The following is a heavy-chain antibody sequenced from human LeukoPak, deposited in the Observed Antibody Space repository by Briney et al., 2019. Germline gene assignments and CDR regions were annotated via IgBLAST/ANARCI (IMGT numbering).Heavy chain of an antibody. D-gene: IGHD5-18*01. J-gene: IGHJ4*02. V-gene: IGHV3-21*01. CDR2: ISSSSSYI. CDR3: ATAPSGYSYGWDFDY. CDR1: GFTFSSYS. Sequence: GGSLRLSCAASGFTFSSYSMNWVRQAPGKGLEWVSSISSSSSYIYYADSVKGRFTISRDNAKNSLYLQMNSLRAEDTAVYYCATAPSGYSYGWDFDYWGQGTLVTVSS.